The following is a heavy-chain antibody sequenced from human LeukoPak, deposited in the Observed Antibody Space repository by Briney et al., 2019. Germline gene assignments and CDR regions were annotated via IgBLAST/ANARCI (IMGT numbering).Heavy chain of an antibody. V-gene: IGHV1-46*01. CDR2: INPSGGST. Sequence: ASVKVSCKASGYTFTSYYMHWVRQAPGQGLEWMGIINPSGGSTSYAQKFQGRVTMNRDMSTSTVYMELSSLRSEDTAVYYCARAVGSSWPPGYFDYWGQGTLVTVSS. CDR3: ARAVGSSWPPGYFDY. J-gene: IGHJ4*02. D-gene: IGHD6-13*01. CDR1: GYTFTSYY.